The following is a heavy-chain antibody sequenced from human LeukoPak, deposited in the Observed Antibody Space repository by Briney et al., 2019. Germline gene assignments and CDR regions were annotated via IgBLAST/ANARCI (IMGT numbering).Heavy chain of an antibody. CDR2: IQYDRTNE. Sequence: GGSLRLSCAASAFTFSSYGMHWVRQAPGKGLEWVAYIQYDRTNEQYAHSVRGRFRISRDNSKNILYLQMNSLRTEDTAVYYCAKDRCSNGIGCYYYYMDVWGKGTTVTISS. J-gene: IGHJ6*03. CDR3: AKDRCSNGIGCYYYYMDV. CDR1: AFTFSSYG. V-gene: IGHV3-30*02. D-gene: IGHD2-8*01.